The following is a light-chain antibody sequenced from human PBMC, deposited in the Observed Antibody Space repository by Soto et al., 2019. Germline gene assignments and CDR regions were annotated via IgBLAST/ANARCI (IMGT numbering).Light chain of an antibody. V-gene: IGLV1-40*01. CDR2: ADS. CDR3: QSYDNSLSGVV. J-gene: IGLJ2*01. Sequence: QSVLTQPPSVSGAPGQRVTISCTGSSSNIGAGYDVQWYQQLPGTAPKLLIYADSNRPSGVPDRFSGSKSGTSASLAITGLQAEDEADYYCQSYDNSLSGVVFGGGTQLTVL. CDR1: SSNIGAGYD.